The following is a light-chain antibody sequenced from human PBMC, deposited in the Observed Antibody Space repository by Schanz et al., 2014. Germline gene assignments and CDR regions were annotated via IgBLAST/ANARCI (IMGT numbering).Light chain of an antibody. Sequence: DIQMTQSPSSVSASVGDRVTITCRASQGISSWLAWYQQKPGKAPKLLICDASNLETGVPSRFSGSGSGTDFTFTITSLQPEDIATYYCQHSYSTTWTFGQGTKVEIK. V-gene: IGKV1-12*01. CDR2: DAS. J-gene: IGKJ1*01. CDR3: QHSYSTTWT. CDR1: QGISSW.